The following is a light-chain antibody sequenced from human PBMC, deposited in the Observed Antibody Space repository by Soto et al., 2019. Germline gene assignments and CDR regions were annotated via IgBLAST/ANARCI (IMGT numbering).Light chain of an antibody. Sequence: DIQMTQSPSSLSASVGDRVTITCRASQGISNFLAWYQQQPGKVPNLLIYAASTLQSGVPSRYNGIGSGTDFTLTISSLQPEDVATYYCQKYDSAPWTFGPGTKEEIE. V-gene: IGKV1-27*01. CDR1: QGISNF. J-gene: IGKJ1*01. CDR3: QKYDSAPWT. CDR2: AAS.